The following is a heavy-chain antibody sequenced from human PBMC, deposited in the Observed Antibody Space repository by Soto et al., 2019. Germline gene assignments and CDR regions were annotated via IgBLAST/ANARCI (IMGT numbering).Heavy chain of an antibody. CDR1: GGSISSYYW. D-gene: IGHD5-18*01. V-gene: IGHV4-4*02. Sequence: QVQLQESGPGLVKPSWTLSLTCAVSGGSISSYYWWSWVRQPPGRGLERSGEVYHRGSPNYNPSLKSRVTISVDKSKNQFPLELTSVTAADTAVYFCARDRPSEYTYGSSGWSDPWGQGTLVTVSS. J-gene: IGHJ5*02. CDR3: ARDRPSEYTYGSSGWSDP. CDR2: VYHRGSP.